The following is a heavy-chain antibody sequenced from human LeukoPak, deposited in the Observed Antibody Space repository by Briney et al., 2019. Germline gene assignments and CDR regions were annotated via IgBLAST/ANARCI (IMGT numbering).Heavy chain of an antibody. D-gene: IGHD6-13*01. Sequence: GGSLRLSCAASGFTFSSYGMHWVRQAPGKGLEWVAVISYDGSNKYYADSVKGRFTISRDNSKNTLYLQMNSLRAEDTAVYYCAKAGVQQPGVDYWGQGTLVTVFS. CDR2: ISYDGSNK. CDR1: GFTFSSYG. CDR3: AKAGVQQPGVDY. J-gene: IGHJ4*02. V-gene: IGHV3-30*18.